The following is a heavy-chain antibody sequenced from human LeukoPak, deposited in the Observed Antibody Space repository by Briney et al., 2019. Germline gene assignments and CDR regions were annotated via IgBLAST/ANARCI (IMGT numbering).Heavy chain of an antibody. CDR2: ISSSGNTI. CDR1: GFTFSSYE. CDR3: ARDTSYYGSGSSVDAFDI. J-gene: IGHJ3*02. Sequence: GGSLRLSCAASGFTFSSYEMNWVRQAPEKGLEWVSYISSSGNTIYYADSLKGRFTISRDNAKNSLYLQMNSLRAEDTAVYYCARDTSYYGSGSSVDAFDIWGQGTMVTVSS. V-gene: IGHV3-48*03. D-gene: IGHD3-10*01.